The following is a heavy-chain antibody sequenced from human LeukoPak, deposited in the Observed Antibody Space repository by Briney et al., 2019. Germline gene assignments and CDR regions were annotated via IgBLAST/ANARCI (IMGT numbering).Heavy chain of an antibody. CDR3: ARDRPGETFKYSSSSDYFDY. J-gene: IGHJ4*02. CDR1: GFTFSSYS. D-gene: IGHD6-6*01. Sequence: GGSLRLSCAASGFTFSSYSMNWVRQAPGKGLEWVSSISSSSSYIYYADSVKGRFTISRDNAKNSLYLQMNSLRAEDTAVYYCARDRPGETFKYSSSSDYFDYWGQGTLVTVSS. CDR2: ISSSSSYI. V-gene: IGHV3-21*01.